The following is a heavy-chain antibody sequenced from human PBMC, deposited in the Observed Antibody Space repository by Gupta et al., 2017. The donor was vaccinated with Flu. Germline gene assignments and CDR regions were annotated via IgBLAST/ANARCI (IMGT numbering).Heavy chain of an antibody. CDR1: TGYY. CDR3: ARGEVCGGNCFEYSRPLTV. Sequence: TGYYIHWIRQAPEKGLEWMGWVNPDSGYTKYAQKFQGRATVTTDNSMKTSYMELSGLTFDDTAVYFCARGEVCGGNCFEYSRPLTVWGQGTTVTVTS. J-gene: IGHJ6*02. V-gene: IGHV1-2*02. D-gene: IGHD2-21*02. CDR2: VNPDSGYT.